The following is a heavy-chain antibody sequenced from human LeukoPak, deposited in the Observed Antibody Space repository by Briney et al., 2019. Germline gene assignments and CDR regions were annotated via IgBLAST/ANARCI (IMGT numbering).Heavy chain of an antibody. CDR1: GYTFSDYY. CDR3: GRQLETTSWFDY. V-gene: IGHV1-2*06. J-gene: IGHJ4*02. D-gene: IGHD2-2*01. Sequence: ASVKVSCKASGYTFSDYYLHWVRLAPGQGLEWMGRISPNSGGTDYAQKFQGKVTMTRDASISTVYMDLNRLRSDDTAIYYCGRQLETTSWFDYWGQGTLVIVSS. CDR2: ISPNSGGT.